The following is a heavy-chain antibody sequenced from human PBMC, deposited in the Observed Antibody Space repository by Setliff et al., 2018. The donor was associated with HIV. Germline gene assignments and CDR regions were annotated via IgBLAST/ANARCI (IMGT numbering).Heavy chain of an antibody. CDR2: LFYNGNT. CDR3: ARGGYWNYGHYYYMDV. Sequence: SETLSLTCTVSGGSISNNSYYWGWVRQPPGKGLELIGNLFYNGNTYYNPSLKSRVTISVDTSKNQFSLKLTSVTAADTAVYYCARGGYWNYGHYYYMDVWGKGTTVTVSS. D-gene: IGHD1-7*01. V-gene: IGHV4-39*07. J-gene: IGHJ6*03. CDR1: GGSISNNSYY.